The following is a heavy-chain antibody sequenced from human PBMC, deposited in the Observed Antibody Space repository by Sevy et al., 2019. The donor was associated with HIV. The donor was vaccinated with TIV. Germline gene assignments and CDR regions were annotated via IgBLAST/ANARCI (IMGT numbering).Heavy chain of an antibody. CDR2: IYSGGST. CDR1: GFTVSSNY. V-gene: IGHV3-53*01. J-gene: IGHJ2*01. D-gene: IGHD3-10*01. CDR3: ARDRQSYGSGSYYHRYFDL. Sequence: GGSLRLSCAASGFTVSSNYLSWVRQAPGKGLEWVSVIYSGGSTYYADSVKGRFTISRDNSKNTLYLQMNSLRAEDTAVYYCARDRQSYGSGSYYHRYFDLWGRGTLVTVSS.